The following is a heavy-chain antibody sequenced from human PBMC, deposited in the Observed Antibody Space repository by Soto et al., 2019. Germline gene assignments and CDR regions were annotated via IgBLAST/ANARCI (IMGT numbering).Heavy chain of an antibody. D-gene: IGHD3-22*01. CDR1: GFTFSSYG. J-gene: IGHJ4*02. CDR2: ISYDGSNK. V-gene: IGHV3-30*18. CDR3: AKELVVTEGLFDY. Sequence: QVQLVESGGGVVQPGRSLRLSCAASGFTFSSYGMHWVRQAPGKGLEWVAVISYDGSNKYYADSVKGRFTISRDNSKNTLYLQMNSLRAEDTAVYYCAKELVVTEGLFDYWGQGTLVTVSS.